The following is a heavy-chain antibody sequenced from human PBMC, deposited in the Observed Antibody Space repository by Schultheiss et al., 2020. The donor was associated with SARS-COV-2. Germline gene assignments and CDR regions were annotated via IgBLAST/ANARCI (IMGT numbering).Heavy chain of an antibody. D-gene: IGHD3-10*01. CDR2: TSSGSSYT. J-gene: IGHJ6*02. V-gene: IGHV3-11*06. CDR3: ARDFLKGFGELRSYSGMDV. CDR1: GFTFDDYA. Sequence: GGSLRLSFAASGFTFDDYAMHWVRQAPGKGLEWVSYTSSGSSYTNYADSVKGRFTISRDNAKNSLYLQMNSLRAEDTAVYYCARDFLKGFGELRSYSGMDVWGQGTTVTVSS.